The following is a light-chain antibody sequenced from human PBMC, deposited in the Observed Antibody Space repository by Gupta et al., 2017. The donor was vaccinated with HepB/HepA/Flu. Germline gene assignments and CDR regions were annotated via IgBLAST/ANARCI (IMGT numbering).Light chain of an antibody. Sequence: QSALTQPASVSGSPGQSITISCTGTSNDIGSYNYVSWYQQHPGKAPKLLIFDVNNRPSGVSNRFSGSQSGNTASLTISGLQAEDEADYYCNSYTNINTCVFGGGTKLTVL. CDR2: DVN. V-gene: IGLV2-14*03. J-gene: IGLJ3*02. CDR1: SNDIGSYNY. CDR3: NSYTNINTCV.